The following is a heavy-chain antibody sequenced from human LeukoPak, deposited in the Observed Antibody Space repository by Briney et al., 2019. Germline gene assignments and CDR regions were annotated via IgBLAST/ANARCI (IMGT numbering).Heavy chain of an antibody. CDR1: GFTFSSYA. CDR2: ISGSGGST. J-gene: IGHJ3*02. CDR3: AKDLRAGYDFWSGYYAFDI. D-gene: IGHD3-3*01. V-gene: IGHV3-23*01. Sequence: GGSLRLSCAASGFTFSSYAMSWVRQAPGKGLEWVSAISGSGGSTYYADSVKGRFTISRDNSKNTLYLQMNGLGAEDTAVYYCAKDLRAGYDFWSGYYAFDIWGQGTMVTVSS.